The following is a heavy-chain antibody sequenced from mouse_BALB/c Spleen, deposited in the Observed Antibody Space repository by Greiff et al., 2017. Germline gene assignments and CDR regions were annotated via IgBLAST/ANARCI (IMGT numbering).Heavy chain of an antibody. Sequence: VQLQESGPQLVRPGASVKISCKASGYSFTSYWMHWVKQRPGQGLEWIGMIDPSDSETRLNQKFKDKATLTVDKSSSTAYMQLSSPTSEDSAVYYCARSGAARAKGFAYWGQGTLVTVSA. J-gene: IGHJ3*01. D-gene: IGHD3-1*01. V-gene: IGHV1S126*01. CDR1: GYSFTSYW. CDR3: ARSGAARAKGFAY. CDR2: IDPSDSET.